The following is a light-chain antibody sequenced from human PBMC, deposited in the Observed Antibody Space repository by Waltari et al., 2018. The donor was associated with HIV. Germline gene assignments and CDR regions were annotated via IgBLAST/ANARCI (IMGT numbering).Light chain of an antibody. CDR1: QRGSSH. CDR2: GAS. V-gene: IGKV3-15*01. CDR3: QQYNNWPRT. Sequence: TQSPATLSVAPGERATVSCRASQRGSSHLAWYQQKSGQAHRLLIYGASSRATGIPARISGTGSGTEFTLTISSLQSEDFAVYYCQQYNNWPRTFGQGTKVEIK. J-gene: IGKJ1*01.